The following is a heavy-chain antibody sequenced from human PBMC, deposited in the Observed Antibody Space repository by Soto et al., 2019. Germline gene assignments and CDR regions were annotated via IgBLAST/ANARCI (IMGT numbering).Heavy chain of an antibody. V-gene: IGHV3-48*02. Sequence: GGSLRLSCAASGFTFSSYSMNWVRQAQGKGLEWVSYISSSSSTIYYADSVKGRFTISRDNAKNSLYLQMNSLRDEDTAVYYCARPRGIWCGESPFDYWGQGTLVTVSS. D-gene: IGHD3-10*01. CDR1: GFTFSSYS. J-gene: IGHJ4*02. CDR2: ISSSSSTI. CDR3: ARPRGIWCGESPFDY.